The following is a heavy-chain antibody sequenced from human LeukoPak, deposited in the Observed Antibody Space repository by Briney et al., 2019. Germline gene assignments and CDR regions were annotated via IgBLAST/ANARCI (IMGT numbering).Heavy chain of an antibody. CDR1: GASISSYY. Sequence: SETLSLTCTVSGASISSYYWSWIRQPPGKGLEWIGYIYYSGSTNYNPSLQSRVTISIDTSKNQFSLKLSSVTAADTAVYHCARSIYSGTSNFDYWGQGTLVTVSS. CDR2: IYYSGST. V-gene: IGHV4-59*01. J-gene: IGHJ4*02. CDR3: ARSIYSGTSNFDY. D-gene: IGHD1-26*01.